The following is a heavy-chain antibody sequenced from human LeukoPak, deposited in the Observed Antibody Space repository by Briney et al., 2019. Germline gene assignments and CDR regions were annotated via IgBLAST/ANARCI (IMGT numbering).Heavy chain of an antibody. Sequence: RGSLRPSCAASGFTFTGYALSSFRHAPREGLGWVSAITVSGGSTSYAHSVKGRFTISRDNSKNTLYLQSDGLRAEETALYYCAKGTKSTLNGLCAFDIWGQGTMVTVSS. CDR3: AKGTKSTLNGLCAFDI. J-gene: IGHJ3*02. V-gene: IGHV3-23*01. D-gene: IGHD2-8*01. CDR1: GFTFTGYA. CDR2: ITVSGGST.